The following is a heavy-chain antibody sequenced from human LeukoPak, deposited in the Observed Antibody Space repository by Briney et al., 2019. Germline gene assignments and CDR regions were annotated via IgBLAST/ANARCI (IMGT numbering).Heavy chain of an antibody. V-gene: IGHV1-18*01. CDR1: GYTFTSYG. Sequence: ASVKVSCKASGYTFTSYGISWVRQAPGQGLEWMGWISAYNGNTNYAQKLQGRVTMTTDTSTSTAYMELRSLRSDDTAVYYCARDADFWSGYKYFDYWGQGTLVTVSS. CDR2: ISAYNGNT. D-gene: IGHD3-3*01. CDR3: ARDADFWSGYKYFDY. J-gene: IGHJ4*02.